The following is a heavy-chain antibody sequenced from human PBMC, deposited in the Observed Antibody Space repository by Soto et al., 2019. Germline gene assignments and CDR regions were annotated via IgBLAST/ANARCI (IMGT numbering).Heavy chain of an antibody. J-gene: IGHJ4*02. CDR2: ISSSSSDYT. CDR1: GFSFRDYT. CDR3: SRFDYGDYFFDY. Sequence: KPGGSLRLSCSASGFSFRDYTMNWVRQAPGKGLEWVSAISSSSSDYTFYADSVRGRFTISRDNAKKSLYLQMNSLRAEDTAVYYCSRFDYGDYFFDYWGQGTLVTVSS. D-gene: IGHD4-17*01. V-gene: IGHV3-21*01.